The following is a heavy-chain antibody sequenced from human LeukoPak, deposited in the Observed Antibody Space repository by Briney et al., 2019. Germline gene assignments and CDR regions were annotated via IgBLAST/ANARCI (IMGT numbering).Heavy chain of an antibody. CDR3: AKAASYYYDSSGYLPFDY. V-gene: IGHV3-53*01. J-gene: IGHJ4*02. CDR1: GFTVSSNY. D-gene: IGHD3-22*01. CDR2: IYSGGST. Sequence: GGSLRLSCAASGFTVSSNYMSWVRQAPGKGLEWVSVIYSGGSTYYADSVKGRFTISRDNSKNTLYLQMNSLRAEDTAVYYCAKAASYYYDSSGYLPFDYWGQGTLVTVSS.